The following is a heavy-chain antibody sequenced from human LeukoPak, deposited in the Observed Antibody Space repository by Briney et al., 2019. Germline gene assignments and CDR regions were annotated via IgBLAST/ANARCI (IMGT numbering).Heavy chain of an antibody. V-gene: IGHV1-3*01. D-gene: IGHD6-13*01. CDR2: INAGNGNT. J-gene: IGHJ5*02. CDR1: GYTFTSYA. CDR3: VRDRGIAAAGKYNWFDP. Sequence: ASVKVSCKASGYTFTSYAMHWVRQAPGQRLEWMGWINAGNGNTKYSQKFQGRVTITRDTSASTAYMELSSLRSEDTAVYYCVRDRGIAAAGKYNWFDPWGQGTLVTVSS.